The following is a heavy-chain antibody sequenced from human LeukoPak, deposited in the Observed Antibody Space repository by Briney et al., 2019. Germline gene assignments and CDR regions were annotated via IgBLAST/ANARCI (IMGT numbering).Heavy chain of an antibody. CDR2: IKQDGSEK. CDR1: GFTFSNYG. V-gene: IGHV3-7*01. CDR3: ASRGAFDI. J-gene: IGHJ3*02. Sequence: PGGSLRLSCAASGFTFSNYGMHWVRQAPGEGLEWVANIKQDGSEKYYVDSVKGRFTISRDNAKNSLYLQMNSLRAEDTAVFYCASRGAFDIWGQGTMVTVSS.